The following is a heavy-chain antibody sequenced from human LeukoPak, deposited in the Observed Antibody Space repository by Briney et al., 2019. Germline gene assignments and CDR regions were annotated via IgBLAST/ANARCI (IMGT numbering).Heavy chain of an antibody. J-gene: IGHJ1*01. CDR1: GGSISDYY. CDR2: IHYRGST. Sequence: SETLSLTCTVSGGSISDYYWNWIRRPPGKGLEWIGYIHYRGSTTCNPSLKCRVTLSVDTSKNQFSLKLRSVTAADTAMYYCARGTDLQHWGQGTLVTVSS. V-gene: IGHV4-59*08. CDR3: ARGTDLQH.